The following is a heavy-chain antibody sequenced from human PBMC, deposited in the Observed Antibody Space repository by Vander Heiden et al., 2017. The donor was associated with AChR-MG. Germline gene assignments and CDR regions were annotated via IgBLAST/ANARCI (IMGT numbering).Heavy chain of an antibody. Sequence: EVQLLESGGGLVQPGGSLRLSCAASGFTFSSYAMSWVRQAPGKGLEWVSPITGSGSSTYYADSVKGRFTISRDNSKNTLYLQMHSLRAEDTAVYYCAKHESSSWEGYYFDYWGQGTLVTVSS. CDR3: AKHESSSWEGYYFDY. CDR2: ITGSGSST. D-gene: IGHD6-13*01. V-gene: IGHV3-23*01. J-gene: IGHJ4*02. CDR1: GFTFSSYA.